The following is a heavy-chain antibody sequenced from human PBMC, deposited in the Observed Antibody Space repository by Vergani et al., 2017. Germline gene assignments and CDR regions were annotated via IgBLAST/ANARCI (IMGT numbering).Heavy chain of an antibody. CDR3: TRVHDYVWGSYPSMGV. CDR1: GFTFGDYA. V-gene: IGHV3-49*04. CDR2: IRSKAYGGTT. D-gene: IGHD3-16*02. Sequence: EVQLLESGGGLVQPGGSLRLSCTASGFTFGDYAMSWVRQAPGKGLEWVGFIRSKAYGGTTEYAASVKGRFTISRDDSKSIAYLQMNSLKTEDTAVYYCTRVHDYVWGSYPSMGVWGQGTTVTVSS. J-gene: IGHJ6*02.